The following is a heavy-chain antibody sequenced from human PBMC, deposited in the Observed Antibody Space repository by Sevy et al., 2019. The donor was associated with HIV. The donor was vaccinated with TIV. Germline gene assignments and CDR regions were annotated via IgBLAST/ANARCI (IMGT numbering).Heavy chain of an antibody. J-gene: IGHJ4*02. CDR1: GFTFSSYA. CDR3: AKQTLDIVLMVYAFDY. D-gene: IGHD2-8*01. Sequence: PGGSLRLSCAASGFTFSSYAMSWVRQAPGKGLEWVSAISGSGGSTYYADSVKGRFTISRDNSKNTLYLQMNSLRAEDTAVYYCAKQTLDIVLMVYAFDYWGQGTLVTVSS. V-gene: IGHV3-23*01. CDR2: ISGSGGST.